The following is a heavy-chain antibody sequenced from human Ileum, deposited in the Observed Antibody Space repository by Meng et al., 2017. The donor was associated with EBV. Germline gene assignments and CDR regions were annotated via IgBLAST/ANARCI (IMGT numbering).Heavy chain of an antibody. Sequence: QLQEPGQRLGRPSGTLSLTCTVVGDSVSGSDWWSWVRQSPEKGLEWIGEVYPSGTPYYNPSLKSRVTISLDKSRNQFSLNLIHVTAADAAVYYCARDAFQYASGIPAHWGQGTLVTVSS. CDR1: GDSVSGSDW. CDR2: VYPSGTP. CDR3: ARDAFQYASGIPAH. J-gene: IGHJ4*02. D-gene: IGHD3-16*01. V-gene: IGHV4-4*02.